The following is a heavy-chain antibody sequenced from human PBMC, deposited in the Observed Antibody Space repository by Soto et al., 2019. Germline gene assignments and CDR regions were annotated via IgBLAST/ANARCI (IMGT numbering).Heavy chain of an antibody. CDR2: ISYDGSNK. V-gene: IGHV3-30*18. CDR1: GFTFSSYG. Sequence: QVQLVESGGGVVQPGRSLRLSCAASGFTFSSYGMHWVRRAPGKGLEWVAVISYDGSNKYYADSVKGRFTISRDNSKNTLYLQMNSLRAEDTAVYYCAKDQHYYYYGMDVWGQGTTVTVSS. CDR3: AKDQHYYYYGMDV. J-gene: IGHJ6*02.